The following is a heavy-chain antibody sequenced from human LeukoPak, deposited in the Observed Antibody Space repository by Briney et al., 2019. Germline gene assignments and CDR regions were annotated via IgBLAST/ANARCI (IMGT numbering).Heavy chain of an antibody. V-gene: IGHV3-23*01. Sequence: GGSLRLSCAASAFTFSNYAMSWVRQAPGKGLEWISSISGSGGSSYDADSVKGRFTISRDNSKNTLFLQMNSLRAEDTAVYYCAKNTLYQLLSGLDAFDIWGPGTMVTVSS. CDR2: ISGSGGSS. CDR1: AFTFSNYA. D-gene: IGHD2-2*01. J-gene: IGHJ3*02. CDR3: AKNTLYQLLSGLDAFDI.